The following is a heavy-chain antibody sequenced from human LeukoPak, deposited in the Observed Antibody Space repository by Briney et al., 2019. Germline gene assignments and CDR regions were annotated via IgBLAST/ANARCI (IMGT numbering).Heavy chain of an antibody. J-gene: IGHJ4*02. CDR2: IYTRGGT. CDR3: ARTSSWPSPYYFDY. Sequence: SETLSLTCSVSGGSISSGSYYWSFIRQPAGEGLEWIGRIYTRGGTDYNPSLKSRLTISIDTSKNQFSLKVSSVTAADTAVYYCARTSSWPSPYYFDYWGQGIQVTVSS. D-gene: IGHD2-15*01. V-gene: IGHV4-61*02. CDR1: GGSISSGSYY.